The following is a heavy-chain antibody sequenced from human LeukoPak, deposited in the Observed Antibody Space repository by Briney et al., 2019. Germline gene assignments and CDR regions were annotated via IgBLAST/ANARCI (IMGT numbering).Heavy chain of an antibody. CDR3: AKDFLSRRSGVDF. J-gene: IGHJ4*02. CDR2: IYSGGST. D-gene: IGHD6-25*01. CDR1: GFTVSSNY. V-gene: IGHV3-53*05. Sequence: PGGSLRLSCAASGFTVSSNYMSWVRQAPGKGLEWVSVIYSGGSTYYADSVKGRFTISRDNSKNTLYLQMNSLGAEDTAVYYCAKDFLSRRSGVDFWGQGTLVTVSS.